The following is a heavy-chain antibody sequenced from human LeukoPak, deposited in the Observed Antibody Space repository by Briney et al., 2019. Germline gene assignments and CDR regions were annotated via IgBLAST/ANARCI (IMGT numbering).Heavy chain of an antibody. Sequence: PSETLSLTCTVSGGSISSYYWSWIRKPPGKGLEWIGYIYYSGSTNYNPSLKSRVTISVDTSKNQFSLKLSFMTAADTAVYYRAREIWANDAFDIWGQGTMVTVSS. D-gene: IGHD2/OR15-2a*01. CDR2: IYYSGST. CDR1: GGSISSYY. J-gene: IGHJ3*02. V-gene: IGHV4-59*01. CDR3: AREIWANDAFDI.